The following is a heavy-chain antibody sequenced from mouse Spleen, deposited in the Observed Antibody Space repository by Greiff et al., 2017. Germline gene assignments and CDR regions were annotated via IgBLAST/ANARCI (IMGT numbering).Heavy chain of an antibody. Sequence: QVQLQQPGAELVKPGASVKMSCKASGYTFTSYWITWVKQRPGQGLEWIGDIYPGSGSTNYNEKFKSKATLTVDTSSSTAYMQLSSLTSEDSAVYYCARALLYYGSSHWYFDVWGTGTTVTVSS. D-gene: IGHD1-1*01. CDR3: ARALLYYGSSHWYFDV. J-gene: IGHJ1*03. CDR1: GYTFTSYW. V-gene: IGHV1-55*01. CDR2: IYPGSGST.